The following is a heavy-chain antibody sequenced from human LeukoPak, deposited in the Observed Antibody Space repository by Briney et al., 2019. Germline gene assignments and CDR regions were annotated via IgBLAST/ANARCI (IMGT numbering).Heavy chain of an antibody. CDR3: ARRGGLGSGSYYNEYFQH. CDR1: GGTFSSYA. CDR2: IIPIFGTA. D-gene: IGHD3-10*01. Sequence: SVKVSCKASGGTFSSYAISWVRQAPGQGLEWMGGIIPIFGTANYAQKFQGRVTITADESTSTAYMELSSLRSEDTAVYHCARRGGLGSGSYYNEYFQHWGQGTLVTVSS. V-gene: IGHV1-69*01. J-gene: IGHJ1*01.